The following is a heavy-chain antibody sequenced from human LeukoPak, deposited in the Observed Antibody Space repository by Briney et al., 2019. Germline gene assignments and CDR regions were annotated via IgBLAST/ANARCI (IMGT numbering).Heavy chain of an antibody. V-gene: IGHV3-7*04. Sequence: GGSLRLSCAASGFTFSNYWMSWVRQAPGKGLEWVANIKQDGSEKDCVDSVKGRFTISRDNAKNSLYLQMNSLRAEDTAVYYCAWGYGTYGYWGQGTLVTVSS. J-gene: IGHJ4*02. CDR1: GFTFSNYW. CDR3: AWGYGTYGY. D-gene: IGHD1-7*01. CDR2: IKQDGSEK.